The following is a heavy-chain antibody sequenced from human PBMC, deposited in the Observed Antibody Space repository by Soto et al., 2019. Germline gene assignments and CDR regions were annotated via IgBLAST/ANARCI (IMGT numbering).Heavy chain of an antibody. CDR3: AVFDRGNPISLYYYYGMDV. V-gene: IGHV1-69*13. J-gene: IGHJ6*02. CDR1: GGTFSSYA. CDR2: IIPIFGTA. D-gene: IGHD3-10*01. Sequence: SVKVSCKASGGTFSSYAISWVRQAPGQGLEWMGGIIPIFGTANYAQKFQGRVTITADESTSTAYMELSSLRSEDTAVYYCAVFDRGNPISLYYYYGMDVWGQGTKVTVAS.